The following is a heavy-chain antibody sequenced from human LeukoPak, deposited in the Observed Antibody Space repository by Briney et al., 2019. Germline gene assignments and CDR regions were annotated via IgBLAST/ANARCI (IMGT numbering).Heavy chain of an antibody. D-gene: IGHD6-19*01. J-gene: IGHJ4*02. V-gene: IGHV3-23*01. Sequence: PGGSLRLSCAASGFTFSSYAMSWVRQAPGKGLEWVSTISSGGGGTYYADSVKGRFTVSRDNSKNTLYLQMNSLRAEDTAEYYCAKVQCLKTYYFDYWGQGTLVTVSS. CDR3: AKVQCLKTYYFDY. CDR2: ISSGGGGT. CDR1: GFTFSSYA.